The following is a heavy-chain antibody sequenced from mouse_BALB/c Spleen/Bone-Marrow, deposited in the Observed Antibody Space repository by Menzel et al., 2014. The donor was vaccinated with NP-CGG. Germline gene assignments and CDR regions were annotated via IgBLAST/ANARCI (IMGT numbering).Heavy chain of an antibody. Sequence: EVQLVESGGGLVQPKGSLKLSCAASGFTFNTYAMNWVRQAPGKGLEWVARIRSKSNNYATYYADSVKDRFTISRDDSQSMHYLQMNNLKTEDTAMYYCVRPHYYGSSYRYAMDYWGQGTSVTGSS. V-gene: IGHV10-1*02. J-gene: IGHJ4*01. CDR1: GFTFNTYA. CDR2: IRSKSNNYAT. CDR3: VRPHYYGSSYRYAMDY. D-gene: IGHD1-1*01.